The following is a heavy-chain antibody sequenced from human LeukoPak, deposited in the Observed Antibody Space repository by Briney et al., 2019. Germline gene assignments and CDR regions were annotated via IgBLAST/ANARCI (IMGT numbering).Heavy chain of an antibody. J-gene: IGHJ4*02. D-gene: IGHD6-19*01. CDR2: ISYDGSNK. V-gene: IGHV3-30*03. CDR1: GFTFSSYS. Sequence: GSLRLSCAASGFTFSSYSMNWVRQAPGKGLEWVAVISYDGSNKYYADSVKGRFTISRDNSKNTLYLQMNSLRAEDTAVYYCARDLYSSGWYPNFDYWGQGSLVTVSS. CDR3: ARDLYSSGWYPNFDY.